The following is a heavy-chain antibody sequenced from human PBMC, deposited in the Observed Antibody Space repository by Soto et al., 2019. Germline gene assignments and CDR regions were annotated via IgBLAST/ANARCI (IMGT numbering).Heavy chain of an antibody. CDR1: GYNFSTYA. V-gene: IGHV1-2*02. Sequence: ASVKVSCKASGYNFSTYALLWVRQAPGQGLEWMGWINPNSGGTNYAQKFQGRVTMTRDTSISTAYMELSRLRSDDTAVYYCARGLQYFNCSSTSCYAYYYGMDVWGQGTTVTVSS. D-gene: IGHD2-2*01. CDR2: INPNSGGT. CDR3: ARGLQYFNCSSTSCYAYYYGMDV. J-gene: IGHJ6*02.